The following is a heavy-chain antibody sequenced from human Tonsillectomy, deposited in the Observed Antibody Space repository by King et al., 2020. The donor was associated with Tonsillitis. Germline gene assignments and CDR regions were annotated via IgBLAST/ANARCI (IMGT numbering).Heavy chain of an antibody. D-gene: IGHD1-26*01. Sequence: VQLQESGPGLVKPSETLSLTCTISFGSISSYYWSWLRQPPGKGLEWIGYIYYSGSTNYNPSLKSRVIISVDTPKNQFSLKLSSVTAADTAVYYCARMPAGGATTTGWGALDYWGQGTLVTVSS. CDR1: FGSISSYY. CDR2: IYYSGST. V-gene: IGHV4-59*01. CDR3: ARMPAGGATTTGWGALDY. J-gene: IGHJ4*02.